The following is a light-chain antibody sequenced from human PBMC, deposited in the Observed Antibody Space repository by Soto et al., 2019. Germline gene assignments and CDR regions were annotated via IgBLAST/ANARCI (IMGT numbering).Light chain of an antibody. V-gene: IGKV3-20*01. Sequence: EIVLTQSPGTLSLSPGERATLSCMASQTVSSSYLAWYQQKPGQAPRLLIYTASSRATGIPDRFSGSGSGTDFSLTISRLEPEDFAVYYCQRYRSSPITFGQGTRLEIK. CDR3: QRYRSSPIT. CDR1: QTVSSSY. CDR2: TAS. J-gene: IGKJ5*01.